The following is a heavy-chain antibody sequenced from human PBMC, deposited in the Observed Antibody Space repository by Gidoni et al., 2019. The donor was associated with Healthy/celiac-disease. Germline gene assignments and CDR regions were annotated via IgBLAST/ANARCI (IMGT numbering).Heavy chain of an antibody. Sequence: EVQLVESGGVVVQPGGSLRLSCAASGFTFDDYTMHWVRHAPGKGLEWVSLISWDGGSTYYADSVKGRFTISRDNSKNSLYLQMNSLRTEDTALYYCAKDIASWGITFGGVIVIYGMDVWGQGTTVTVSS. CDR2: ISWDGGST. CDR3: AKDIASWGITFGGVIVIYGMDV. J-gene: IGHJ6*02. CDR1: GFTFDDYT. V-gene: IGHV3-43*01. D-gene: IGHD3-16*02.